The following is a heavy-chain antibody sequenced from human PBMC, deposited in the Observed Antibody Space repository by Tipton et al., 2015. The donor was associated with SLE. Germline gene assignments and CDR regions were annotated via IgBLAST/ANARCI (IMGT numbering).Heavy chain of an antibody. Sequence: TLSLTCAVYGGPFSGYYWSWIRQPPGKGLEWIGEINHSGSTNYNPSLKSRVTISVDTSKNQFSLKLSSVTAADTAVYYCARGVTMIENWFDPWGQGTLVTVSS. CDR3: ARGVTMIENWFDP. V-gene: IGHV4-34*01. CDR2: INHSGST. D-gene: IGHD3-22*01. CDR1: GGPFSGYY. J-gene: IGHJ5*02.